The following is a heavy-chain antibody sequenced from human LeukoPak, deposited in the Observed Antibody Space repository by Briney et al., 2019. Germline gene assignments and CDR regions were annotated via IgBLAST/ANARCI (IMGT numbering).Heavy chain of an antibody. CDR1: GGSISSHY. D-gene: IGHD2-8*02. J-gene: IGHJ2*01. V-gene: IGHV4-59*11. CDR2: ISNSGST. Sequence: PSETLSLTCTVSGGSISSHYWSWIRLPPGKGLEWIGYISNSGSTNYNPSLKSRVTISVDTSKNQFSLNMRSMTAADTAIYYCAKIGPGYWYFDLWGRGTLVTVSS. CDR3: AKIGPGYWYFDL.